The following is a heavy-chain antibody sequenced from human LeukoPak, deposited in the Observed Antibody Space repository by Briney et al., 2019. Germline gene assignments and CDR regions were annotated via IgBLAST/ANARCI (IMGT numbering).Heavy chain of an antibody. J-gene: IGHJ4*02. V-gene: IGHV1-18*04. CDR3: ARGSLSLIVRGVFDY. CDR2: SSAYKGNK. CDR1: GYTFTSYG. D-gene: IGHD3-10*01. Sequence: GGSVTVSCKASGYTFTSYGISWVGQAPGKGVEGMGWSSAYKGNKNYAQKLQARVTMTTDTSTSTAYMQLRSQSSDDTAVYSCARGSLSLIVRGVFDYWGQGTLVTVSS.